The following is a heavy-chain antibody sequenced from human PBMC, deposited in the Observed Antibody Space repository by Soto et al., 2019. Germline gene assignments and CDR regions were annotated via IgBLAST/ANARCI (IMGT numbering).Heavy chain of an antibody. CDR2: IYRGGGT. CDR3: ARIDFLNNYVLDY. D-gene: IGHD3-9*01. CDR1: GFSVSNNY. V-gene: IGHV3-53*04. J-gene: IGHJ4*02. Sequence: EVQLVESGGGLVQPGGSLRLSCATSGFSVSNNYMTWVRQAPGKGLEWVSIIYRGGGTYYADSVKGRFFISRHDSKNTLNLQMNSLRPDDTAVYYCARIDFLNNYVLDYWGQGTRVTVSS.